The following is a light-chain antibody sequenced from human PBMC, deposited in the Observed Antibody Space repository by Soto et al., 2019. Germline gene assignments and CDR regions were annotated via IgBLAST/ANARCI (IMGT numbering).Light chain of an antibody. CDR3: CSYAGTYSYV. CDR1: SSDVGAYNY. V-gene: IGLV2-11*01. J-gene: IGLJ1*01. Sequence: QSALTQPGSVSGAPGQSVTISLTGTSSDVGAYNYVSCYQQHSGKAPKFMIYDVSKRPSGVPDRFSGSKSGNTASLTISGLQAEDEADYYCCSYAGTYSYVFGTGTKVTAL. CDR2: DVS.